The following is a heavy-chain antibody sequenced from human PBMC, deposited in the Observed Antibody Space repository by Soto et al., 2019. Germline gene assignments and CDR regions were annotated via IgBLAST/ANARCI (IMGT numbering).Heavy chain of an antibody. Sequence: SETLSLTCTVSGGSISSYYWSWIRQPPGKGLEWIGYIYYSGSTNYNPSLKSRVTISVDTSKNQFSLKLSSVTTADTAVYYCARRVRGYYTYYFDYWGQGTLVTVSS. CDR3: ARRVRGYYTYYFDY. CDR2: IYYSGST. V-gene: IGHV4-59*08. D-gene: IGHD3-22*01. J-gene: IGHJ4*02. CDR1: GGSISSYY.